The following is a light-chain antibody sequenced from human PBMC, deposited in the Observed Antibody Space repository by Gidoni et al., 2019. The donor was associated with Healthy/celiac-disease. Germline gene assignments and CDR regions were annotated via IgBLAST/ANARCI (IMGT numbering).Light chain of an antibody. V-gene: IGKV3-20*01. CDR3: QQYGSSPLT. J-gene: IGKJ4*01. CDR1: QSVSSSY. Sequence: EIVLTQSPGTLSLSPGERATLSCRASQSVSSSYLAWYQQKPGQAPRLLIYGASIRATGIPDRFSGSGSGTDFTLTISRLEPEDVAVYYCQQYGSSPLTFXGXTKVEIK. CDR2: GAS.